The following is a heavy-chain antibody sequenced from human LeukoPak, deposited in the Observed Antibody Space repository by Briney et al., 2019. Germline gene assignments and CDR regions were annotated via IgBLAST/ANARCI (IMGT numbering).Heavy chain of an antibody. Sequence: PGRSLRLSCAASGFTFSSYWMSWVRQAPGKGLEWVANIKQDGSEKYYVDSVKGRFTISRDNAKNSLYLQMNSLRAEDTAVYYCARTYYYGSGSYYNNFDYWGQGTLVTVSS. D-gene: IGHD3-10*01. CDR3: ARTYYYGSGSYYNNFDY. CDR2: IKQDGSEK. J-gene: IGHJ4*02. CDR1: GFTFSSYW. V-gene: IGHV3-7*01.